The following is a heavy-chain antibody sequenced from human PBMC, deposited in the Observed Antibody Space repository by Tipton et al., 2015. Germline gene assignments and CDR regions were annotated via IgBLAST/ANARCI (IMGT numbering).Heavy chain of an antibody. D-gene: IGHD5-24*01. J-gene: IGHJ4*02. CDR2: ISGSGNFI. CDR1: GFTFTTYN. V-gene: IGHV3-21*01. Sequence: SLRLSCVTSGFTFTTYNMVWVRQAPGKGLEWVSLISGSGNFIYYADSVKGRFTVSRDNAKNSLFLQMNSLRSEDTAFYYCTRVWEDGYNYEAAFDYWGQGTPVTVSS. CDR3: TRVWEDGYNYEAAFDY.